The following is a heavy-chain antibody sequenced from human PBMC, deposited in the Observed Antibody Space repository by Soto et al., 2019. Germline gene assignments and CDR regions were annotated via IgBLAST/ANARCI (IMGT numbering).Heavy chain of an antibody. J-gene: IGHJ4*02. Sequence: ASVKVSCKASGYTFTGYYMHWVRQAPGQGLEWMGWINPNSGGTNYAQKFQGRVTMTRDTSISTAYMELSRLRSDDTAVYYCARTSRGVVIHFDYWGQGTLVTVSS. CDR2: INPNSGGT. V-gene: IGHV1-2*02. CDR3: ARTSRGVVIHFDY. CDR1: GYTFTGYY. D-gene: IGHD3-3*01.